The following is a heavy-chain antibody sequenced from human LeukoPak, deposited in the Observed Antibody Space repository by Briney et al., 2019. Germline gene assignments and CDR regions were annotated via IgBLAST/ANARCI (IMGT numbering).Heavy chain of an antibody. CDR2: ISSSSSYI. CDR3: ARLSTMALDY. V-gene: IGHV3-21*01. CDR1: GFTFSSYS. J-gene: IGHJ4*02. Sequence: GGSLRLSCAASGFTFSSYSMNWVRQAPGKGLEWVSSISSSSSYIYHADSVKGRFTISRDNAKNSLYLQMNSLRAEDTAVYYCARLSTMALDYWGQGTLVTVSS. D-gene: IGHD3-10*01.